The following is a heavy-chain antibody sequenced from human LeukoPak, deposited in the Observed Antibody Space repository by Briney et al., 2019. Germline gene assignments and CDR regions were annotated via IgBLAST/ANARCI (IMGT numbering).Heavy chain of an antibody. CDR1: GGTFSSYA. J-gene: IGHJ6*02. V-gene: IGHV1-69*13. CDR3: ARTGVTSYGPTRYYYGMDV. D-gene: IGHD5-18*01. Sequence: ASVNVSFKASGGTFSSYAISWVRQAPGQGLEWMGGIIPIFGTANYAQKFQGRVTITADESTSTAYMELSSLRSEDTAVYYCARTGVTSYGPTRYYYGMDVWGQGTTVTVSS. CDR2: IIPIFGTA.